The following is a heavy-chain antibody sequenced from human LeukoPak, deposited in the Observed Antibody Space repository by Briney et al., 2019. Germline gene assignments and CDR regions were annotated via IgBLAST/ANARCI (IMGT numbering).Heavy chain of an antibody. J-gene: IGHJ4*02. D-gene: IGHD3-10*01. CDR2: ISGSGGST. CDR1: GFTFSSYA. V-gene: IGHV3-23*01. Sequence: GGSLRLSCAASGFTFSSYAMSWVRQAPGKGLEWVSVISGSGGSTYYADSVKGRFTISRDNSKNTLYLQMNSLRAEGTAVYYCAKVPYYGSGSYYPYDYWGQGTLVTVSS. CDR3: AKVPYYGSGSYYPYDY.